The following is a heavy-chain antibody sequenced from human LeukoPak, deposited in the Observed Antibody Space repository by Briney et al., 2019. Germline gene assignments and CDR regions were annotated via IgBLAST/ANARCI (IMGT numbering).Heavy chain of an antibody. D-gene: IGHD6-13*01. Sequence: GGSLRLSCAASGLTFDEFAMHWVRQAPGKGLEWVSGISWNSGDIGYAGSVKGRFTISRDNAKKSLYLEMNSLRAEDTALYYCAKDSSAGSNPYFDYWGQGTLVTVSS. CDR2: ISWNSGDI. CDR3: AKDSSAGSNPYFDY. J-gene: IGHJ4*02. CDR1: GLTFDEFA. V-gene: IGHV3-9*01.